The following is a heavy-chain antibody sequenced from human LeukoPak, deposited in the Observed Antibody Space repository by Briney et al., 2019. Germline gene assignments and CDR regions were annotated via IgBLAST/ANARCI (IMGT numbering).Heavy chain of an antibody. V-gene: IGHV3-30*18. Sequence: GKSLRLSCVASGFSFSDSVIHWVRQAPGKGLEWVAVISYDGSNKYYADSVKGRFTISRDNSKNTLYLQMNSLRAEDTAVYYCAKDPTAGWGYGGNRHYFDYWGQGTLVTVSS. CDR3: AKDPTAGWGYGGNRHYFDY. CDR1: GFSFSDSV. D-gene: IGHD4-23*01. J-gene: IGHJ4*02. CDR2: ISYDGSNK.